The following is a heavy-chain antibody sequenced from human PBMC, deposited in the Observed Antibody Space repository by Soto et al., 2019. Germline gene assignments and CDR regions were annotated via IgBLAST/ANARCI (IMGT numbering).Heavy chain of an antibody. J-gene: IGHJ4*02. Sequence: QVQLVQSGAEVRKPGASVKVSCRTSGYTFTHYYIHWVRQAPGQGLEWLGIINPASGSTNYAHEFQGRGPLTKDTFTATVYMELSRLRAWDTAIFFCAGDLAAGDHWGQGTLVTVSS. CDR3: AGDLAAGDH. CDR2: INPASGST. V-gene: IGHV1-46*01. D-gene: IGHD6-13*01. CDR1: GYTFTHYY.